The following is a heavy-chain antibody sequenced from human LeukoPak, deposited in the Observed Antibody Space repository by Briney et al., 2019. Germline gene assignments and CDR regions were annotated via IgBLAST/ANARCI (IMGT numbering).Heavy chain of an antibody. CDR2: IYYSGST. V-gene: IGHV4-39*07. D-gene: IGHD3-9*01. CDR1: GGSISSSSYY. J-gene: IGHJ6*03. Sequence: SETLSLTCTVSGGSISSSSYYWGWIRQPPGKGLEWIGSIYYSGSTNYNPSLKSRVTISVDTSKNQFSLKLSSVTAADTAVYYCARVPLRYFDWLGGYMDVWGKGTTVTISS. CDR3: ARVPLRYFDWLGGYMDV.